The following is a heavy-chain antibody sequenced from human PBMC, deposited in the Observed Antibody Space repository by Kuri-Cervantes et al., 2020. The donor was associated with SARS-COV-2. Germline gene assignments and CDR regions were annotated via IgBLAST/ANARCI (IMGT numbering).Heavy chain of an antibody. D-gene: IGHD4-23*01. Sequence: GESQKISCAASGFTFSSYSMNWVRQAPGKGLEWVSYISSSSSTIYYADSVKGRFTISRDNAKNLPYLQMNSLRAEDTAVYYCATPAPEYGGNSGGWVFWGQGTLVTVSS. CDR3: ATPAPEYGGNSGGWVF. J-gene: IGHJ4*02. V-gene: IGHV3-48*01. CDR1: GFTFSSYS. CDR2: ISSSSSTI.